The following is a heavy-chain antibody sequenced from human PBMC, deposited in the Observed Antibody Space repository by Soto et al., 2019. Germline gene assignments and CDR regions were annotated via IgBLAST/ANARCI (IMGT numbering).Heavy chain of an antibody. J-gene: IGHJ6*03. CDR1: GFTFSDYS. Sequence: EVQLVESGGGLVKPGGSLRLSCAASGFTFSDYSMNWVRQAPGKGLELVSSISSSSSYIYYADSVKGRFTISRDNAKNSLYLLMSSLRAEDTAVYYCARVGYCSNGVCYTTNYYYMDVWGKGTTVTVS. CDR3: ARVGYCSNGVCYTTNYYYMDV. D-gene: IGHD2-8*01. CDR2: ISSSSSYI. V-gene: IGHV3-21*01.